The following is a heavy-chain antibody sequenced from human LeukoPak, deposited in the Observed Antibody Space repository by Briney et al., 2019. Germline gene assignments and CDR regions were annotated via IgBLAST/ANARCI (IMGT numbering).Heavy chain of an antibody. V-gene: IGHV1-69*06. J-gene: IGHJ3*01. CDR1: GDTFSNDA. CDR2: IIPLFVST. Sequence: ASVKVSCKASGDTFSNDAISWVRQAPGQGLEWMGGIIPLFVSTNYAQKFQGRLTITADKSTSTAYMELRNLRSEDTAVYYCARDDCSGGSCPTLDAFDVWGQGTMVTVSS. CDR3: ARDDCSGGSCPTLDAFDV. D-gene: IGHD2-15*01.